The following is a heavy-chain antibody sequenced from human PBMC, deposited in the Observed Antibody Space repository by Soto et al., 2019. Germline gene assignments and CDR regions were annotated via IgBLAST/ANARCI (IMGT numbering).Heavy chain of an antibody. D-gene: IGHD3-22*01. J-gene: IGHJ4*02. CDR2: ISAYNGNT. CDR3: ARAAPYYYDSSGYLDY. CDR1: GYTFTSYG. Sequence: RASVKVSCKASGYTFTSYGISWVRQAPGQGLEWMGWISAYNGNTNYAQKLQGRVTMTTDTSTSTAYMELRSLRSDDTAVYYCARAAPYYYDSSGYLDYWGQGTLVTVSS. V-gene: IGHV1-18*04.